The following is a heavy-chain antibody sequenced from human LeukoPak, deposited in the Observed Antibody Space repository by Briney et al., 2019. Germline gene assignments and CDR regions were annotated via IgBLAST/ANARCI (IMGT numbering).Heavy chain of an antibody. J-gene: IGHJ4*02. CDR3: ARIRSHGYFDY. V-gene: IGHV3-74*01. D-gene: IGHD3-10*01. Sequence: GGSLRLSXAASGFTFSSYWMHWVRQAPGEGLVWVSRINSDGSSTSYADSVKGRFTISRDNAKNTLYLQMNSLRAEDTAVYYCARIRSHGYFDYWGQGTLVTVSS. CDR1: GFTFSSYW. CDR2: INSDGSST.